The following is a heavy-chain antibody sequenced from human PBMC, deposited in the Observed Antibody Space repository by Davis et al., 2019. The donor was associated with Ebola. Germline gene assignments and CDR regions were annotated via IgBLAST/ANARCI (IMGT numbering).Heavy chain of an antibody. CDR2: IYGTGKT. CDR1: GGSLSGNY. V-gene: IGHV4-59*01. Sequence: MPSETLSLTCVVSGGSLSGNYWNWLRQPPGPLLDLFGYIYGTGKTNYNPSLKSRVTISGDTSKNQFALELSSVTAADTAVYYCARGGNNIFGIIVNGMNVWGRGTQVIVSS. D-gene: IGHD3-3*02. J-gene: IGHJ6*02. CDR3: ARGGNNIFGIIVNGMNV.